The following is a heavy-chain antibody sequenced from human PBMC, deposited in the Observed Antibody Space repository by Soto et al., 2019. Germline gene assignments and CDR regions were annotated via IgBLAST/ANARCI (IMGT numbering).Heavy chain of an antibody. CDR3: ARGGTESYYYYYMDV. CDR1: GYTFTSYD. CDR2: MNPNSGNT. Sequence: VASVKVSCKASGYTFTSYDINWLLQATGQGLEWMGWMNPNSGNTGYAQKFQGRVTMTRNTSISTAYMELSSLRSEDTAVYYCARGGTESYYYYYMDVWGKGTTVTVSS. D-gene: IGHD3-10*01. J-gene: IGHJ6*03. V-gene: IGHV1-8*01.